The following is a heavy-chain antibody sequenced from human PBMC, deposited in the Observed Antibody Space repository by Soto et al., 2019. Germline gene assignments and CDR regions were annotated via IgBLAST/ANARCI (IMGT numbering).Heavy chain of an antibody. CDR2: ISYSGST. CDR1: GGSISGYY. D-gene: IGHD6-19*01. CDR3: VRDRGSSGWSDY. J-gene: IGHJ4*02. Sequence: PSETLSLTCTVSGGSISGYYWSWIRQPPGKGLEWIGYISYSGSTDYNPSLKSRVTISVDTSKNQFSLKLSSVTAADTAVYYCVRDRGSSGWSDYWCQGILVTVS. V-gene: IGHV4-59*01.